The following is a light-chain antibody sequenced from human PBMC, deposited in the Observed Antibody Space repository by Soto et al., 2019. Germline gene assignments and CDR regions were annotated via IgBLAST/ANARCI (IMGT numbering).Light chain of an antibody. Sequence: EIVMTQSPATLSVSPGEGATLSCRASQSVNTNLAWYQQKPGQAPRLLIYGASTSAAGIPARFSGSGSGTEFTLTISSPQSGDFAVHYCQQYNNWWAFGQGTKVEIK. CDR3: QQYNNWWA. CDR1: QSVNTN. CDR2: GAS. V-gene: IGKV3-15*01. J-gene: IGKJ1*01.